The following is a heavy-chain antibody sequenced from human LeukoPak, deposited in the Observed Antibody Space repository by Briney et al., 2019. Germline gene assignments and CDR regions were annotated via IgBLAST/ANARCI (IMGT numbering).Heavy chain of an antibody. CDR3: ARDAPDEAPAAIRDLYNWFDP. CDR2: IYHSGST. V-gene: IGHV4-38-2*02. CDR1: GYSISSGYY. Sequence: PSETPSLTCTVSGYSISSGYYWGWSRQPPGKGLEWIGSIYHSGSTYYNPSLKSRVTISVDTSKNQFSLKLSSVTAADTAVYYCARDAPDEAPAAIRDLYNWFDPWGQGTLVTVSS. D-gene: IGHD2-2*02. J-gene: IGHJ5*02.